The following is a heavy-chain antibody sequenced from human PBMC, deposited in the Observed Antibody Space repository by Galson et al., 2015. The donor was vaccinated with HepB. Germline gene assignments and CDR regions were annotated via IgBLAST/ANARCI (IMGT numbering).Heavy chain of an antibody. CDR3: STRRF. CDR1: GFTFSHAW. V-gene: IGHV3-15*01. Sequence: SLRLSCAASGFTFSHAWMSWVRQAPGKGLEWVGRIRSKIDGGTTDYATPVKGRFTISRDDSKNTLYMLMNSLKTEDTAVYYCSTRRFWGQGTLVTVSS. CDR2: IRSKIDGGTT. J-gene: IGHJ4*02.